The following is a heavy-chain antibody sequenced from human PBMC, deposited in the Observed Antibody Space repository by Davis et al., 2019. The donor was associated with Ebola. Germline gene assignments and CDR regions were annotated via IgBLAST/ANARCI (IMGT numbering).Heavy chain of an antibody. V-gene: IGHV4-4*07. CDR1: SGSMSGYF. CDR2: IYTSGIT. CDR3: ARGGRGCDY. D-gene: IGHD2-15*01. Sequence: PSETLSLTCTVSSGSMSGYFWNWIRQPAGRGLEWIGRIYTSGITNYNPSLKSRVTMSVDRSKNQFSLKLTSVTAADTAVYYCARGGRGCDYWGQGTQVTVS. J-gene: IGHJ4*01.